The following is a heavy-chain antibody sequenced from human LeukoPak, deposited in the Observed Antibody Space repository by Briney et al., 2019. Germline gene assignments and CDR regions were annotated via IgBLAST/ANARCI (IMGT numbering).Heavy chain of an antibody. D-gene: IGHD3-10*01. Sequence: GGSLRLSCGASGFTFDDYAMHWVRQAPGKGLEWVAVIWYDGSNKYYADSVKGRFTISRDNSKNTLYLQMNSLRAEDTAVYYCARAATPYSNYYGSGSSFDYWGQGTLVTVSS. CDR1: GFTFDDYA. CDR3: ARAATPYSNYYGSGSSFDY. CDR2: IWYDGSNK. J-gene: IGHJ4*02. V-gene: IGHV3-33*08.